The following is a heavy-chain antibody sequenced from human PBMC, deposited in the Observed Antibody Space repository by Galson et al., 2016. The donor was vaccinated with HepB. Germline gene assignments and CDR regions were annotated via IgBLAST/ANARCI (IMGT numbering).Heavy chain of an antibody. CDR2: IYHNGNT. CDR3: ARDRDSPSHHYALDV. V-gene: IGHV4-4*02. Sequence: ETLSLTCAVSGGPISSSNWWTWVRQPPGKGLEWIGDIYHNGNTNYNPSLKSRVTMSVAKSKNQFSLRLSSVTAADTAVYYCARDRDSPSHHYALDVWGHGTTVSVSS. J-gene: IGHJ6*02. D-gene: IGHD2-21*01. CDR1: GGPISSSNW.